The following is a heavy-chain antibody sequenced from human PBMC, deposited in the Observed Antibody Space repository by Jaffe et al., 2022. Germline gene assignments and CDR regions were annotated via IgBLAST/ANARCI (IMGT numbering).Heavy chain of an antibody. D-gene: IGHD3-16*01. V-gene: IGHV7-4-1*02. CDR3: ARDIDGGDY. CDR1: GYPFTRYV. CDR2: INTNTGNP. J-gene: IGHJ4*02. Sequence: QVQLVQSGPELKKPGASVKVSCKASGYPFTRYVLHWVRQAPGQGLEWMACINTNTGNPTYAQAFTGRFVLSLDTSVSTAYLQISSLKAEDTAVYYCARDIDGGDYWGQGTLVTVSS.